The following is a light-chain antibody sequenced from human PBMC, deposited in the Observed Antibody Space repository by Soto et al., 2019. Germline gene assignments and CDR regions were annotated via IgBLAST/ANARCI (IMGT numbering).Light chain of an antibody. CDR2: EAF. CDR1: QSVSNY. CDR3: QQRSDRPPSIT. V-gene: IGKV3-11*01. J-gene: IGKJ5*01. Sequence: EIVLIQSPATLSLSPGERATLSCRASQSVSNYLAWYQQKPGQAPRLLIYEAFNRATGIPDRFSGSGSGTDFTLTISSLEPEDFAVYYCQQRSDRPPSITFGQGTRLDIK.